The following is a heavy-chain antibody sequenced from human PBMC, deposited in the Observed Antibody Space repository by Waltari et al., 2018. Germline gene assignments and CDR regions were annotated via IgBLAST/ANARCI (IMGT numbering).Heavy chain of an antibody. CDR1: GDSVSSNSAA. CDR3: ARIIAVAGTSSFDY. J-gene: IGHJ4*02. CDR2: TYYMSKWYK. V-gene: IGHV6-1*01. Sequence: QVQLQQSGPGLVKPSQTLSLTCAISGDSVSSNSAAWNWIRQSPSRGLEWLGRTYYMSKWYKYEAASVKSRITSNPDTPKKQFSLQLNSVTPEDTAVYYCARIIAVAGTSSFDYWGQGTLVTVSS. D-gene: IGHD6-19*01.